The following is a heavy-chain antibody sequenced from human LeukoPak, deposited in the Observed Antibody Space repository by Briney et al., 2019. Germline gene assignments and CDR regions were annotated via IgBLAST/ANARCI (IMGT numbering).Heavy chain of an antibody. J-gene: IGHJ4*02. CDR1: GGSISSSSYH. CDR2: IYYSGST. D-gene: IGHD4-17*01. CDR3: ARRLHGDFVDY. Sequence: PSEALSLTCTVSGGSISSSSYHWVWIRQPPGKGLEWIGSIYYSGSTYYNPSLKSRVTTSVDTSKNQFSLKLSSVTAADTAVYYCARRLHGDFVDYWGQGTLVTASS. V-gene: IGHV4-39*01.